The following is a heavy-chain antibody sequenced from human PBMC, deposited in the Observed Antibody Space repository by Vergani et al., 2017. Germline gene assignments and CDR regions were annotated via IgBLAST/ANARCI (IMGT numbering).Heavy chain of an antibody. CDR1: GGSISSGSYY. CDR2: IYTSGST. CDR3: ARGLRDIAAAGAFDP. V-gene: IGHV4-61*02. D-gene: IGHD6-13*01. Sequence: QVQLQESGPGLVKPSQTLSLTCTVSGGSISSGSYYWSWIRQPAGKGLEWIGRIYTSGSTNYNPSLKSRVTISVDTSKNQFSLKLSSVTAADTAVYYCARGLRDIAAAGAFDPWGQGTLVTVSS. J-gene: IGHJ5*02.